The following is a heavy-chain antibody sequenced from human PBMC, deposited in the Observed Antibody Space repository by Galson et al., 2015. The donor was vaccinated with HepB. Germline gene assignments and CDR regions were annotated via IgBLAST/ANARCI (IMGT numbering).Heavy chain of an antibody. CDR2: IRYDGSNK. CDR1: GFTFSSYG. D-gene: IGHD3-22*01. CDR3: AKVTYSYDSSVYHGIDY. J-gene: IGHJ4*02. Sequence: SLRLSCAASGFTFSSYGMHWVRQAPGKGLEWVAFIRYDGSNKYYADSVKGRFTISRDNSKNTLYLQMNSLRAEDTAVYYCAKVTYSYDSSVYHGIDYWGQGTLVTVSS. V-gene: IGHV3-30*02.